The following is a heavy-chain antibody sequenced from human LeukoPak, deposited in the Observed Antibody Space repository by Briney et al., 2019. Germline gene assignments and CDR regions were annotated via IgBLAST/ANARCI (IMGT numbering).Heavy chain of an antibody. Sequence: GRSLRLSCAASGFTFSSYAMHWVRQAPGKGLEWVAVISYDGSNKYYADSVKGRFTISRHNSKNTLYLQMNSLRAEDTAVYYCASGREDNSRWFGESPFDYWGQGTLVTVSS. CDR1: GFTFSSYA. V-gene: IGHV3-30*01. CDR2: ISYDGSNK. D-gene: IGHD3-10*01. CDR3: ASGREDNSRWFGESPFDY. J-gene: IGHJ4*02.